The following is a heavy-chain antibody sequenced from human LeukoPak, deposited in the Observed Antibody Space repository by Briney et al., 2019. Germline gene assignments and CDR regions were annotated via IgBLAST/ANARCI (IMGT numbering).Heavy chain of an antibody. J-gene: IGHJ4*02. D-gene: IGHD5-12*01. Sequence: GGSLRLSCAASGFTLSSYWMHWVRQAPGKGLVWVSYIKSDGRSTSYADSVKGRFTISRDNAKNTLYLQMNSLRAEDTAVYYCARDRGYTQDYWGQGTLVTVSS. CDR1: GFTLSSYW. V-gene: IGHV3-74*01. CDR3: ARDRGYTQDY. CDR2: IKSDGRST.